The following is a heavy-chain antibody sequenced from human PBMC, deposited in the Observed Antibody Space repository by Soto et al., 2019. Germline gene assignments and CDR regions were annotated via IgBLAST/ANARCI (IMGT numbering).Heavy chain of an antibody. CDR2: INSDGSST. V-gene: IGHV3-74*01. CDR1: GFTFSSYW. J-gene: IGHJ3*02. D-gene: IGHD6-19*01. CDR3: ARLDFYALAVAGNDAFDI. Sequence: EVQLVESGGGLVQPGGSLRLSCAASGFTFSSYWMHWVRQAPGKGLVWVSRINSDGSSTSYADSVKGRFTISRDNAKNTLYLQMNSLRAEDTAVYYCARLDFYALAVAGNDAFDIWGQGTMVTVSS.